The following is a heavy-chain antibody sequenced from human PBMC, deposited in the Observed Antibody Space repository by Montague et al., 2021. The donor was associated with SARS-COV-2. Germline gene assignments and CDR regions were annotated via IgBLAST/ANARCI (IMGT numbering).Heavy chain of an antibody. J-gene: IGHJ4*02. D-gene: IGHD5-12*01. CDR1: GFSISSGFY. CDR2: VYHSGYT. CDR3: ARRGYTGSDYFDY. V-gene: IGHV4-38-2*01. Sequence: SETLSLTCSVSGFSISSGFYWAWQSPGTGPEWIGTVYHSGYTHYNPSLKGRVTVSIDTSKNQFSLTVTSVTAADTAVYFCARRGYTGSDYFDYWGQGTLVTVSS.